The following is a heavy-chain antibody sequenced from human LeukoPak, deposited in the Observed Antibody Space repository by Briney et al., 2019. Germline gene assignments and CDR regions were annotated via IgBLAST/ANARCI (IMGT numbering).Heavy chain of an antibody. CDR1: GGSISSYY. J-gene: IGHJ4*02. Sequence: LETLSLTCTVSGGSISSYYWSWIRQPPGKGLEWIGYIYYSGSTNYNPSLKSRVTISVDTSKNQFSLKLSSVTAADTAVYYCARRPQLRWRYFDYWGQGTLVTVSS. V-gene: IGHV4-59*08. D-gene: IGHD4-23*01. CDR3: ARRPQLRWRYFDY. CDR2: IYYSGST.